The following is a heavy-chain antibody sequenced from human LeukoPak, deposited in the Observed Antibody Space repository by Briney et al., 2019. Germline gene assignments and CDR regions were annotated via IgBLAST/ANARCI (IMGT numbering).Heavy chain of an antibody. CDR3: ARGVTRGYCSGGSCYLDRRYYFDY. Sequence: PSETLSLTCTVSGGSISNYYWNWIRQPPGKGLEWIGYIYYTGNTNYNPSLKSRVTISVDTSKNQFSLKLSSVTAADTAVYYCARGVTRGYCSGGSCYLDRRYYFDYWGQGTLVTVSS. V-gene: IGHV4-59*12. D-gene: IGHD2-15*01. J-gene: IGHJ4*02. CDR1: GGSISNYY. CDR2: IYYTGNT.